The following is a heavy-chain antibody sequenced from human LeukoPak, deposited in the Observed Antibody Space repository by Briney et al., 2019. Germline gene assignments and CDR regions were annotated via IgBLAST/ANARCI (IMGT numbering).Heavy chain of an antibody. CDR3: AREKLLSSDY. V-gene: IGHV1-18*01. D-gene: IGHD2-15*01. Sequence: ASVKVSCKASGYTFTGYGFSWVRQVPGQGLEWMGWISPYNDRTDSAQKLQGRVTMTTDTSTSTAYMELRSLRSDDTAVYYCAREKLLSSDYWGQGTLVTVSS. CDR2: ISPYNDRT. J-gene: IGHJ4*02. CDR1: GYTFTGYG.